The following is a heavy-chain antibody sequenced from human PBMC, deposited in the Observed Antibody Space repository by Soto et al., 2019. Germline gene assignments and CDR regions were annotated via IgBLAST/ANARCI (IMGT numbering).Heavy chain of an antibody. CDR2: INAGNGNT. Sequence: QVQLVQSGAEVKKPGASVKVSCKASGYNFTSYAMHWVRQAPGQRLEWMGWINAGNGNTKYSQKFHGRVTITSDTSASTAYMELSSLRSEDTAVYYFARSVVVPAAPDYLRQGTLVSVSS. CDR1: GYNFTSYA. D-gene: IGHD2-2*01. J-gene: IGHJ4*02. V-gene: IGHV1-3*01. CDR3: ARSVVVPAAPDY.